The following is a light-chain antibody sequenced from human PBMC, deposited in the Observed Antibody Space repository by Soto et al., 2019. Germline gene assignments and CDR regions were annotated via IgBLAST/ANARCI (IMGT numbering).Light chain of an antibody. CDR1: SSDVGAYNY. CDR2: DVR. V-gene: IGLV2-14*01. J-gene: IGLJ1*01. CDR3: SSFTSRHPYV. Sequence: QSVLAQPASVSGSPGQSITISCTGTSSDVGAYNYVSWYQQNPGKAPKLLIYDVRYRPSGVSNRFSCSKSGNTAYLIISGLQAEDEADYYCSSFTSRHPYVFGSGTNVTVL.